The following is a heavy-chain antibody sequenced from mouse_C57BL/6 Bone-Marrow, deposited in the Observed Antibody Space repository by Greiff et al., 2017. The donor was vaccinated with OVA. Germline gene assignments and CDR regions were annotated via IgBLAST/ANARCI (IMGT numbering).Heavy chain of an antibody. CDR2: INPGSGGT. D-gene: IGHD2-5*01. CDR3: ARAYSNSFAY. CDR1: GYAFTNYL. Sequence: QVQLQQSGAELVRPGTSVKVSCKASGYAFTNYLIEWVKQRPGQGLEWIGVINPGSGGTNYNEKFKGKATLTADKSSSTAYMQLSSLTSEDSAVYFCARAYSNSFAYWGQGTLVTVSA. V-gene: IGHV1-54*01. J-gene: IGHJ3*01.